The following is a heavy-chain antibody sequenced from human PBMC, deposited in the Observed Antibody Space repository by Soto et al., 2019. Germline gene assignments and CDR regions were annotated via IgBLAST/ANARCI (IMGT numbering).Heavy chain of an antibody. V-gene: IGHV4-59*04. Sequence: SETLSLTCTVSGGSISSYYWSWIRQPPGKGLEWIGYIYYSGSTYYNPSLKSRVTISVDTSKNQFSLKLSSVTAADTAVYYCATPRSYEDYYGMDVWGQGTTVTVSS. D-gene: IGHD1-26*01. CDR1: GGSISSYY. CDR3: ATPRSYEDYYGMDV. CDR2: IYYSGST. J-gene: IGHJ6*02.